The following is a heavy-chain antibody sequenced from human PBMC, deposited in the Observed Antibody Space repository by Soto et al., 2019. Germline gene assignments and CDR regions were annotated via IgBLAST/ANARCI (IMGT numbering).Heavy chain of an antibody. J-gene: IGHJ6*02. V-gene: IGHV5-51*01. CDR3: AREGYDILTGYYKTYYYYGMDV. CDR2: IYPGDSDT. D-gene: IGHD3-9*01. Sequence: PGESLKISCKGSGYSFTSYWIGWVRQMPGKGLEWMGIIYPGDSDTRYSPSFQGQVTISADKSISTAYLQWSSLKASGTAMYYCAREGYDILTGYYKTYYYYGMDVWGQGTTVTV. CDR1: GYSFTSYW.